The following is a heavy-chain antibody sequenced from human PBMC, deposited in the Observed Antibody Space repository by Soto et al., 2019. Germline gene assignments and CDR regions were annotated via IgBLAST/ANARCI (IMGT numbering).Heavy chain of an antibody. J-gene: IGHJ4*02. V-gene: IGHV3-74*01. CDR1: GFTFSSYW. CDR2: INSDGSST. Sequence: GGSLRLSCAASGFTFSSYWMHWVRQAPGKGLVWVSRINSDGSSTSYADSVKGRFAVSRDDSETTLYLQMNSLKTEDTAVYYCTTDSGYRRSSLYFDDWGQGTQVTVSS. CDR3: TTDSGYRRSSLYFDD. D-gene: IGHD6-6*01.